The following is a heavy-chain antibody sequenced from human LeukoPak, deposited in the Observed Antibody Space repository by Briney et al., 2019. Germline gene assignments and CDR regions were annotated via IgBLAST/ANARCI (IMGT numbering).Heavy chain of an antibody. D-gene: IGHD1-26*01. J-gene: IGHJ3*02. CDR3: ARALPSPLYSGSYADAFDI. V-gene: IGHV3-21*01. Sequence: PGGSLRLSCAASGFTFSSYSMNWVRQAPGEGLEWVSSISSSSSYIYYADSVKGRFTISRDNAKNSLYLQMNGLRAEDTAVYYCARALPSPLYSGSYADAFDIWGQGTMVTVSS. CDR2: ISSSSSYI. CDR1: GFTFSSYS.